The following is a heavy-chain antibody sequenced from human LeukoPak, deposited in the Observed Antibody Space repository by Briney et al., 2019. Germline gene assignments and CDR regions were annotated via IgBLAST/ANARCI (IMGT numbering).Heavy chain of an antibody. CDR2: FIPILDTA. V-gene: IGHV1-69*06. D-gene: IGHD3-3*01. J-gene: IGHJ6*03. CDR1: GVTFSDYA. Sequence: GSSVKVSCKASGVTFSDYALNRVRQAPGQGLEWMGVFIPILDTANSTQKFQGRLTITADISTNTVYMELSSLRFDDTAVYFCAGIPVFGVVLHQEPVWGKGTTVIVSS. CDR3: AGIPVFGVVLHQEPV.